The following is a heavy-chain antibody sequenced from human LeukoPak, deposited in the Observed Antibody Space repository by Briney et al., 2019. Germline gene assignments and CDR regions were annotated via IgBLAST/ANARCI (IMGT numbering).Heavy chain of an antibody. V-gene: IGHV1-69*13. Sequence: SVKVSCKASGGTFSSYAISWVRQAPGQGLEWMGGIIRIFVTANYAQTFQGRVTITADESTSTVYVQLSSLRAEDTAVYYCARGGWSWDSSSWFPSWFDPWGQGTLVTVSS. J-gene: IGHJ5*02. D-gene: IGHD6-13*01. CDR2: IIRIFVTA. CDR1: GGTFSSYA. CDR3: ARGGWSWDSSSWFPSWFDP.